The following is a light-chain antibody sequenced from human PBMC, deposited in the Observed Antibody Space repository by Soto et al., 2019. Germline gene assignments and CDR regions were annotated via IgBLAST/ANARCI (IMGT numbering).Light chain of an antibody. V-gene: IGLV4-69*01. CDR3: QTWGTAIHDVV. J-gene: IGLJ2*01. Sequence: QPVLTQSPSASASPGASVKLTCTLSSGHSTYAVAWHQQQPEKGPRYLMKLNSDGSHTKGDGIPDRFSGSSSGAERHLTISSLQSEDEADYYCQTWGTAIHDVVFGGGTKLTVL. CDR2: LNSDGSH. CDR1: SGHSTYA.